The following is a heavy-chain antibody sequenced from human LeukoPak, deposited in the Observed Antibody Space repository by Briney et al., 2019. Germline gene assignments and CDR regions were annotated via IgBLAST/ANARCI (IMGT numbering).Heavy chain of an antibody. V-gene: IGHV3-9*01. CDR1: GFTFDDYA. CDR2: ISWNSGSI. CDR3: VSFYETY. J-gene: IGHJ4*02. Sequence: GGSLRLSCAASGFTFDDYAMHWVRQAPGKGLEWVSGISWNSGSIGYADSVKGRFTISKDNAKNTVYLQMNSLRAEDTAVYYCVSFYETYWGRGTLVTVSS. D-gene: IGHD2/OR15-2a*01.